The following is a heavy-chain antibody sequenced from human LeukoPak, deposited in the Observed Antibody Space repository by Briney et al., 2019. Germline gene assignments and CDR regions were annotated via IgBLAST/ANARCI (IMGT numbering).Heavy chain of an antibody. CDR3: AKRGVVIRVILVGFHKEAYYFDS. D-gene: IGHD3-22*01. CDR2: IGGSGGRT. CDR1: GVNLSNYG. J-gene: IGHJ4*02. V-gene: IGHV3-23*01. Sequence: GGSLRLSCAVSGVNLSNYGMSWVRQAPGKGLEWVAGIGGSGGRTNYADSVKGRFTISRDNPKNTLYLQMNGLRAEDTAVYFCAKRGVVIRVILVGFHKEAYYFDSWGQGALVIVSS.